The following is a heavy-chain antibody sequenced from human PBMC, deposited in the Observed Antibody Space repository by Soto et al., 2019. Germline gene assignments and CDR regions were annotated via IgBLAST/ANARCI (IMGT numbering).Heavy chain of an antibody. CDR3: ATIEPARVATRPNWLSP. V-gene: IGHV1-3*01. CDR2: INAGTGNT. Sequence: GDSVKGSCKASGYTFTSYAMHWVRQAPGQRLEWMGWINAGTGNTKYSQTFQGRVTITRDTSASTAYMELSSLRSEDTALYYCATIEPARVATRPNWLSPWGQRTLVPVSS. D-gene: IGHD6-6*01. J-gene: IGHJ5*02. CDR1: GYTFTSYA.